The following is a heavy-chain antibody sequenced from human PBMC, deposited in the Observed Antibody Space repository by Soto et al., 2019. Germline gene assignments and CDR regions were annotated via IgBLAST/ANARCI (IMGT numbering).Heavy chain of an antibody. J-gene: IGHJ4*02. CDR2: ISYDGSNK. CDR3: ARDLGGEKQLVLGY. Sequence: QVQLVESGGGVVQPGRSLRLSCAASGFTFSSYAMHWVRQAPGKGLEWVAVISYDGSNKYYADSVKGRFTISRDNSKNTLYLQMNSLRAEDTAVYYCARDLGGEKQLVLGYWGQGTLVTVSS. CDR1: GFTFSSYA. V-gene: IGHV3-30-3*01. D-gene: IGHD6-13*01.